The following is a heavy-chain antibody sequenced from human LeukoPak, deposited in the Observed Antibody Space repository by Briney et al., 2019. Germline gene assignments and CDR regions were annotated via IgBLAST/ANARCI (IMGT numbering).Heavy chain of an antibody. CDR1: GFPFITYW. V-gene: IGHV5-51*04. CDR2: IYPGDSET. Sequence: GESLKISCKVSGFPFITYWIAWVRQMPGKGLEWMGVIYPGDSETRYNPSFQGQVTISADKPITTAYLQWSSLKASDTAMYYCARALGYCSRTSCSFDLWGQGTLVTVSS. CDR3: ARALGYCSRTSCSFDL. D-gene: IGHD2-2*01. J-gene: IGHJ4*02.